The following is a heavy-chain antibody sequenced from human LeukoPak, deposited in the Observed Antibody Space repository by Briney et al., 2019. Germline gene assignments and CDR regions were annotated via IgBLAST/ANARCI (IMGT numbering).Heavy chain of an antibody. CDR1: GFTFSSYW. J-gene: IGHJ5*02. D-gene: IGHD3-22*01. V-gene: IGHV3-7*01. CDR2: INQDESEK. CDR3: ARDLGQYYDTSDNWFDP. Sequence: GGSLRLSCAASGFTFSSYWMNWVRQAPGKGLEWVANINQDESEKYYVDSVKGRFTISRDNAKNSLYLQMNSLRAEDTAVYYCARDLGQYYDTSDNWFDPWGQGTLVTVSS.